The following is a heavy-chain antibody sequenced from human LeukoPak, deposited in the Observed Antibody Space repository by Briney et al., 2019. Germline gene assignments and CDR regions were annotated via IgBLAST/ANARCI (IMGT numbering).Heavy chain of an antibody. Sequence: GGSLRLSCAASGFTFSSHCMSWDRQPPGKGLEWVSSIRSSSWYIYYAHSVKGRFTISRDNAKNSLYLQMNSLRAEDTAVYYCARVLMVDAPPPYGMDVWGQGTTVTVSS. CDR3: ARVLMVDAPPPYGMDV. D-gene: IGHD2-8*01. CDR2: IRSSSWYI. J-gene: IGHJ6*02. CDR1: GFTFSSHC. V-gene: IGHV3-21*01.